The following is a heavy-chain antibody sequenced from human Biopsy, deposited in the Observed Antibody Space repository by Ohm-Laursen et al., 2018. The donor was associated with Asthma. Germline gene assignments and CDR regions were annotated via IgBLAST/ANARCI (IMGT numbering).Heavy chain of an antibody. J-gene: IGHJ4*02. Sequence: PLRLSCAASGFTSRSYAMHWVRQAPGKGLEWVAVGGSYYDGGLKYYADSVNGRFTVSRDDSKNTLYLQMNSLRPDDTAVYYCARDVMEWYLPAVDFWGQGTLVTVSS. CDR1: GFTSRSYA. D-gene: IGHD3-3*01. V-gene: IGHV3-30-3*01. CDR2: GGSYYDGGLK. CDR3: ARDVMEWYLPAVDF.